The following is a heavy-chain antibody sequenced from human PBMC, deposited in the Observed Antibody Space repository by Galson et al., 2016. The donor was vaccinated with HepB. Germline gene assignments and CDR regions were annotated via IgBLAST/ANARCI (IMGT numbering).Heavy chain of an antibody. D-gene: IGHD1-26*01. CDR2: ISSGGTYI. Sequence: SLRLSCAASGSPFSSYSMNWVRQAPGKGLEWVSSISSGGTYIYYADSMKGRFTISRDNAKNSLYLQMNSLRDEDTAVYYCARDLHSGSYTFDYWGRGTLVTVSS. J-gene: IGHJ4*02. CDR1: GSPFSSYS. V-gene: IGHV3-21*01. CDR3: ARDLHSGSYTFDY.